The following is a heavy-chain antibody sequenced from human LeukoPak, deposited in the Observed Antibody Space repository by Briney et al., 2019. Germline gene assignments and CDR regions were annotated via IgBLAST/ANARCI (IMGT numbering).Heavy chain of an antibody. Sequence: PGGSLRLSCAASGFTFSSYGMHWVRQAPGKGLEWVAVISYDGSNKYYADSVKGRFTISRDNSKNTLYLQMNSLRAEDTAVYYCAKGTEVMTAFDYWGQGTLVTVSS. D-gene: IGHD1-14*01. J-gene: IGHJ4*02. CDR3: AKGTEVMTAFDY. V-gene: IGHV3-30*18. CDR1: GFTFSSYG. CDR2: ISYDGSNK.